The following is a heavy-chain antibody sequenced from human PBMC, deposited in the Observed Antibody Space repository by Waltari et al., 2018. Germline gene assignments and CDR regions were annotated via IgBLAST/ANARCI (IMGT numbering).Heavy chain of an antibody. V-gene: IGHV1-69*05. D-gene: IGHD6-6*01. CDR3: ARVHSSSFNWFDP. CDR2: IIPVLGTT. CDR1: VATFSSYV. Sequence: QVQLVQSGAEVKKPGSSVKVSCKASVATFSSYVITWVRQAPGQGLEWMGGIIPVLGTTNYAQKFQGRVTISTDVSTTTAYIDLSRLRSDDTAVYYCARVHSSSFNWFDPWGQGTLVTVSS. J-gene: IGHJ5*02.